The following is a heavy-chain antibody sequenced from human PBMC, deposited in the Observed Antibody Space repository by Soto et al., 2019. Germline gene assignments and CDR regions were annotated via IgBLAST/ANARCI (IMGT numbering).Heavy chain of an antibody. D-gene: IGHD3-3*01. Sequence: GGSLRLSCAASGFTFSSYWMHWVRQAPGKGLVWVSRINSDGSSTSYADSVKGRFTISRDNAKNTLYLQMNSLRAEDTAVYYCARGRSYDFWSGYLDYYYYMDVWGKGTTVTVSS. V-gene: IGHV3-74*01. CDR1: GFTFSSYW. J-gene: IGHJ6*03. CDR2: INSDGSST. CDR3: ARGRSYDFWSGYLDYYYYMDV.